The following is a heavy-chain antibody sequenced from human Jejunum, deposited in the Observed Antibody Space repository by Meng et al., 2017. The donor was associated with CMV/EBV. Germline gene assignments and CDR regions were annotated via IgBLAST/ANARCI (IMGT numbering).Heavy chain of an antibody. CDR1: FSFSSFG. CDR2: TRYDGENK. V-gene: IGHV3-30*02. Sequence: FSFSSFGMHWVRQAPGKGLEWVAFTRYDGENKYYADSVKGRFTISKDNSKNMLFLHMTSLRPEDTAVYYCAKDRVSTAMITNYFDSWGQGTLVTVSS. J-gene: IGHJ4*02. CDR3: AKDRVSTAMITNYFDS. D-gene: IGHD5-18*01.